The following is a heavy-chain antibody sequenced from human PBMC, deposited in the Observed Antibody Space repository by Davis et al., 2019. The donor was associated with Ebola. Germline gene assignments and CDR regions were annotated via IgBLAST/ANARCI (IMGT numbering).Heavy chain of an antibody. Sequence: CPLLGGFFSSCGYSWSSIRQPPGKGLEWIGYYYYTGSTYYNPSFKSRVTISIDTSKNQFSLKLSSVTAADTAVYYCAREAGYWGQGTLVTVSS. CDR1: GGFFSSCGYS. V-gene: IGHV4-30-4*07. CDR3: AREAGY. CDR2: YYYTGST. D-gene: IGHD6-19*01. J-gene: IGHJ4*02.